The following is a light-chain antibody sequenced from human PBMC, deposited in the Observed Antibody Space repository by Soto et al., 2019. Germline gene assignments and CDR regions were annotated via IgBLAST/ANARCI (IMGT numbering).Light chain of an antibody. CDR1: QSISSW. CDR2: KAS. Sequence: DIQMTQSPSTLSVSVGDRVTITCRARQSISSWLAWYQQKPGKAPKSLIYKASSLESGAPSRFSGSGSGTEFTLTISSLQPDDFATYYCQQYSIYPITFGQGTRLEIK. V-gene: IGKV1-5*03. CDR3: QQYSIYPIT. J-gene: IGKJ5*01.